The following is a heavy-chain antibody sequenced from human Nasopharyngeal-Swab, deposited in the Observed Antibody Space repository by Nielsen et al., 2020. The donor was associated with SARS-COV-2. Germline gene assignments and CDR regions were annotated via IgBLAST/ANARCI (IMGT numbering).Heavy chain of an antibody. CDR1: GLTFSSYA. J-gene: IGHJ5*02. CDR2: ISGSGGST. V-gene: IGHV3-23*01. D-gene: IGHD6-13*01. Sequence: GESLKISCAASGLTFSSYAMSWVRQAPGKGLEWVSAISGSGGSTYYADSVKGRFTISRDNSKNTLYLQMNSLRAEDTAVYYCAKDLIAAAGTLGWFDPWGQGTLVTVSS. CDR3: AKDLIAAAGTLGWFDP.